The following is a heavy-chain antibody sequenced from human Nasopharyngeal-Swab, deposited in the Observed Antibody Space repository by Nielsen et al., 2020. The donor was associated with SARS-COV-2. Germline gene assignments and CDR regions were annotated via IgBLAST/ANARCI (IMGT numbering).Heavy chain of an antibody. CDR1: GYTFTGYY. CDR3: ARAAARGIVVLTANDPFDY. D-gene: IGHD2-21*02. V-gene: IGHV1-2*06. J-gene: IGHJ4*02. CDR2: INPNSGDT. Sequence: ASVKVSCKASGYTFTGYYMHWVRQSPGQGLEWMGRINPNSGDTNYAQKFQGRVTMTRDTSISTAYMDVSRLRSDDTAVYYCARAAARGIVVLTANDPFDYWGQGTLVTVSS.